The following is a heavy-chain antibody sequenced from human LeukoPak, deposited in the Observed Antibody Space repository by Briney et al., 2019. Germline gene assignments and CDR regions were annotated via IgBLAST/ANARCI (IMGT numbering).Heavy chain of an antibody. CDR3: ARRRDGYNFGSFYFDY. D-gene: IGHD5-24*01. CDR2: IFHTGST. Sequence: NPSETLSLTCTVSGYSISDGNYWGWIRQPPGKGLEWIGSIFHTGSTYDNPSLKSRVTTSVDTSKNQLSLSLNSVTAADTAVYYCARRRDGYNFGSFYFDYWGQGILVTVSS. J-gene: IGHJ4*02. V-gene: IGHV4-38-2*02. CDR1: GYSISDGNY.